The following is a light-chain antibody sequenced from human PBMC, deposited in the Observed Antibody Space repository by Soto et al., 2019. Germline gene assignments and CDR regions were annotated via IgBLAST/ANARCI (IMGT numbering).Light chain of an antibody. Sequence: EILMTQSPATLSVSPGETVTFSCRASRSVSNRLAWYQHKPGQAPRLLISGASNGATGIPARFSGSGSGTEFTLTISSLQSEDFAVYYCQQYNNWPPWTFGQGTKVDIK. V-gene: IGKV3D-15*01. CDR1: RSVSNR. CDR2: GAS. J-gene: IGKJ1*01. CDR3: QQYNNWPPWT.